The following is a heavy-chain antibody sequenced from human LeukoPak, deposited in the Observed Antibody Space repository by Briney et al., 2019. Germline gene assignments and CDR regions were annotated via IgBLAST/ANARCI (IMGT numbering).Heavy chain of an antibody. CDR3: AAVGASSSEIPHEDY. CDR2: IVVGSGNT. CDR1: GFTFTSSA. Sequence: SVKVSCKASGFTFTSSAMQWVRQARGQRLEWIGWIVVGSGNTNYAQKFQERVTNTRDMSTSTAYMELSSLRSEDTAVYYCAAVGASSSEIPHEDYWGQGTLVTVSS. J-gene: IGHJ4*02. D-gene: IGHD2-2*01. V-gene: IGHV1-58*02.